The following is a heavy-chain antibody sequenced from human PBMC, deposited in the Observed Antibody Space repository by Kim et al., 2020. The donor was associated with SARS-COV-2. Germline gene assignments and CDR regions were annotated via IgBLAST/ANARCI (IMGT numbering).Heavy chain of an antibody. CDR2: IYYSGST. CDR3: ARNPRFYDILTGYYNDPQFDY. Sequence: SETLSLTCTVSGGSISSSSYYWGWIRQPPGKGLEWIGSIYYSGSTYYNPSLKSRVTISVDTSKNQFSLKLSSVTAADTAVYYCARNPRFYDILTGYYNDPQFDYGGQGTLVTVSS. CDR1: GGSISSSSYY. V-gene: IGHV4-39*01. J-gene: IGHJ4*02. D-gene: IGHD3-9*01.